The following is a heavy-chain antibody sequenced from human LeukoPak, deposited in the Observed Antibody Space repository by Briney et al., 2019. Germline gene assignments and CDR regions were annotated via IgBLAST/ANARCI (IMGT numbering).Heavy chain of an antibody. J-gene: IGHJ6*03. CDR1: GGSISSGSYY. V-gene: IGHV4-61*02. CDR3: ARDALRYYDSSGYYYGRMMVPMDV. Sequence: SETLSLTCTVSGGSISSGSYYWSWIRQPAGKGLEWIGRIYTSGSTNYNPSLKSRVTISVDTSKNQFSLKLSSVTAADTAVYYCARDALRYYDSSGYYYGRMMVPMDVWGKGTTVTVSS. CDR2: IYTSGST. D-gene: IGHD3-22*01.